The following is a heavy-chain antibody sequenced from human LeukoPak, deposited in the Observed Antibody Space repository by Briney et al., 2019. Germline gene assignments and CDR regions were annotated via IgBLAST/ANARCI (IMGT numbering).Heavy chain of an antibody. D-gene: IGHD6-19*01. J-gene: IGHJ4*02. V-gene: IGHV1-3*01. CDR2: FNSDTGDA. Sequence: ASVKVSCKASGYTFTNYAFHWVRQAPGQRLEWMGWFNSDTGDAHYSQAFQGRVIITRDTSASTAYMELSSLRPEDTAVFFCVRGGPNRSGWTLDYWGQGTLVTVSS. CDR3: VRGGPNRSGWTLDY. CDR1: GYTFTNYA.